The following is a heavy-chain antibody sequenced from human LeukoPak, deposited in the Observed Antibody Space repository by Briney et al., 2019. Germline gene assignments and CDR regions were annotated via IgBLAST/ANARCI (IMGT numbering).Heavy chain of an antibody. D-gene: IGHD3-10*01. CDR3: ARDAVLLRGSYYRGAFDI. CDR1: GGSISSSSYY. J-gene: IGHJ3*02. Sequence: PSETLSLTCTVSGGSISSSSYYWGWIRQPPGKGLGWIGSIYYSGSTYYNPSLKSRVTISVDTSKNQFSLKLSSVTAADTAVYYCARDAVLLRGSYYRGAFDIWGQGTMVTVSS. V-gene: IGHV4-39*07. CDR2: IYYSGST.